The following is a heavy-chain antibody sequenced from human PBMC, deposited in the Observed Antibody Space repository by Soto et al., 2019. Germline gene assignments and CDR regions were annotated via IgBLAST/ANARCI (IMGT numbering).Heavy chain of an antibody. CDR3: AHSGGDRIAAAGLVDY. Sequence: QITLKESGPTLVKPTQTLTLTCTFSGFSLSTSGVGVGWIRQPPGKALEWLALIYWDDDKRYSPSLKSRLTLTKDTSKNQVVLTMTNMDPVDTATYYCAHSGGDRIAAAGLVDYWGQGTLVTVSS. V-gene: IGHV2-5*02. D-gene: IGHD6-13*01. J-gene: IGHJ4*02. CDR2: IYWDDDK. CDR1: GFSLSTSGVG.